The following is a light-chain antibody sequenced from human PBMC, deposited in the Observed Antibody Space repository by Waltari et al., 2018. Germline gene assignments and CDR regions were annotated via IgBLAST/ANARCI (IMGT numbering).Light chain of an antibody. Sequence: QSALTQPASVSGSPGQSTTISCSGTDSDVGAYDFVSWYQQPPGKAPHLIIYEVSTRPSGISNRFSASKSGNTASLTISGLQAEDEADYYCSSYTTSSAPGVFGTGTRVTVL. J-gene: IGLJ1*01. V-gene: IGLV2-14*01. CDR2: EVS. CDR1: DSDVGAYDF. CDR3: SSYTTSSAPGV.